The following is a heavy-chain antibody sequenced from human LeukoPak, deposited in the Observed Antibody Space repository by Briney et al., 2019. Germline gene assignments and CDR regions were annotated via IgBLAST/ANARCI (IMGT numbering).Heavy chain of an antibody. CDR3: ARDRNIVVPSGNFDS. J-gene: IGHJ4*02. D-gene: IGHD2-2*01. V-gene: IGHV3-33*01. Sequence: PGRSLRLSCAASGFIFNNYGMQWVRQAPGKGLEWVAGIWYDGSNKHYADSVKGRFTISRDNSKNTVYLQQNSLRAEDTGVYFCARDRNIVVPSGNFDSCGQGIVVTVSS. CDR2: IWYDGSNK. CDR1: GFIFNNYG.